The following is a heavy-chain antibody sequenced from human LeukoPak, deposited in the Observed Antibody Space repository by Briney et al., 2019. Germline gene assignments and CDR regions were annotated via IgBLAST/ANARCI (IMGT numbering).Heavy chain of an antibody. Sequence: DSVRTSCATSGYTVTGYNMPGVRQTPGQKLVWIGWVTPNSGGTNYAQKFQGRVTMTRDMSTSTVYMELSSLRSEDTAVYYCARPLLLYDSTTEAFDIWGKGTMVTVSS. CDR3: ARPLLLYDSTTEAFDI. V-gene: IGHV1-2*02. CDR1: GYTVTGYN. J-gene: IGHJ3*02. CDR2: VTPNSGGT. D-gene: IGHD3-22*01.